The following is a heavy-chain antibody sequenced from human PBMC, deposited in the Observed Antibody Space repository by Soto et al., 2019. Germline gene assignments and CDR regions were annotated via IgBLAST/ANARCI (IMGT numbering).Heavy chain of an antibody. D-gene: IGHD6-13*01. V-gene: IGHV6-1*01. Sequence: PSPTLSLTCAISGDSVSSNSGAWYWIRQSPSRGLEWLGRTYYRSKWYYNYAVSVKSRITINPDTSKNQFSLQLNSVTPGVTAVYYCPGAADLNLDYWGQGTLVTVSS. J-gene: IGHJ4*02. CDR2: TYYRSKWYY. CDR1: GDSVSSNSGA. CDR3: PGAADLNLDY.